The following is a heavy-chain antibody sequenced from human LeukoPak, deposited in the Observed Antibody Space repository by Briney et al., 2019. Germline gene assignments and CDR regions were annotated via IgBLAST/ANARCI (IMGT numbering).Heavy chain of an antibody. J-gene: IGHJ4*02. D-gene: IGHD6-19*01. CDR1: GYTFTGYY. CDR2: IIPIFGTA. CDR3: ARTGRGSGWYDYFDY. Sequence: ASVKVSCKASGYTFTGYYMHWVRQAPRQGLEWMGGIIPIFGTANYAQKFQGRVTITADESTSTAYMELSSLRSEDTAVYYCARTGRGSGWYDYFDYWGQGTLVTVSS. V-gene: IGHV1-69*13.